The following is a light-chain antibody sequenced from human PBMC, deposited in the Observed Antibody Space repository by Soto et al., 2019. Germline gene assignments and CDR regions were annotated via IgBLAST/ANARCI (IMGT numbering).Light chain of an antibody. CDR1: QSISSY. CDR2: AAS. CDR3: QQSYSTPLT. V-gene: IGKV1-39*01. J-gene: IGKJ4*01. Sequence: DIQMTQSPSSLSASVRDRVTITCRASQSISSYLNWYQQKPGKAPKVLIYAASNLQSGVPSRFSGSGSVTYFTLTISILQPEDFATYFCQQSYSTPLTFGGGTKVEIK.